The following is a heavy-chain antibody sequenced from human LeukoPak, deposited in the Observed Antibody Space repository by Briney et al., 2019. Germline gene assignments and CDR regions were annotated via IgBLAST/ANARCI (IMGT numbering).Heavy chain of an antibody. CDR1: GGSISSSSYY. J-gene: IGHJ6*02. Sequence: SQTLSLTCTVSGGSISSSSYYWGWLRQPPGKGLEWIGSICYSGSTYYNPSLKSRVTISVDTSKNQFSLKLSSVTAADTAVYYCTLTLVRGVIPLSYGMDVWGQGTTVTVSS. V-gene: IGHV4-39*01. D-gene: IGHD3-10*01. CDR3: TLTLVRGVIPLSYGMDV. CDR2: ICYSGST.